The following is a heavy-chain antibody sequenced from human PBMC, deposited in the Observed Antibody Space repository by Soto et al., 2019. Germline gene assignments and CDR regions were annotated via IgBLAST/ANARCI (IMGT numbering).Heavy chain of an antibody. CDR1: GGSISSYY. D-gene: IGHD6-19*01. J-gene: IGHJ4*02. V-gene: IGHV4-59*01. Sequence: SLTCTVSGGSISSYYWSWIRQPPGKGLEWIGYIYYSGSTNYNPSLKSRVTISVDTSKNQFSLKLSSVTAADTAVYYCARAVAGLDYWGQGTLVTVSS. CDR2: IYYSGST. CDR3: ARAVAGLDY.